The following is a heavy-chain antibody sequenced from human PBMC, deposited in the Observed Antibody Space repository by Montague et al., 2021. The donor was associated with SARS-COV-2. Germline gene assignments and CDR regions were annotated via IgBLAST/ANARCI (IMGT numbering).Heavy chain of an antibody. CDR3: ARGYSDSSCYDIWGSLEKSNWFVP. CDR2: ST. J-gene: IGHJ5*02. D-gene: IGHD3-22*01. Sequence: STNYNPSLKSRVTISVNKSKNQFSLKLSSVTAADTSVYYCARGYSDSSCYDIWGSLEKSNWFVPWGQGTLSPSPQ. V-gene: IGHV4-4*02.